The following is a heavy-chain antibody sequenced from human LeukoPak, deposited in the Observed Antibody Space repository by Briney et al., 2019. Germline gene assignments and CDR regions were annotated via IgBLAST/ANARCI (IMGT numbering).Heavy chain of an antibody. J-gene: IGHJ3*02. CDR3: AKELLVGTAFDI. CDR2: ISSSGSTI. D-gene: IGHD7-27*01. V-gene: IGHV3-48*03. Sequence: PGGSLRLSCAASGFTFSSYEMNWVRQAPGEGLEWVSYISSSGSTIYYADSVKGRFTISRDNSKNTLYLQMNSLRAEDMAVYYCAKELLVGTAFDIWGQGTMVTVSS. CDR1: GFTFSSYE.